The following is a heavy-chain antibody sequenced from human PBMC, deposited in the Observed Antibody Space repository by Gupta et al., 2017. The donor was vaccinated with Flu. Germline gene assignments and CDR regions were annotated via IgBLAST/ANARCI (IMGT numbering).Heavy chain of an antibody. CDR2: IIPFFGPT. V-gene: IGHV1-69*01. J-gene: IGHJ4*02. D-gene: IGHD2-15*01. Sequence: QVQLVQSGAAVKKPGSSVKVSCKASGVTFRSYVINWVRQAPGQGLEWMGGIIPFFGPTNYAQKFQGRVTIPADESTSTAYLELSSLRSEDTAVYYCARKGGGHCSGGTCYSFDYWGQGTLVIVSS. CDR3: ARKGGGHCSGGTCYSFDY. CDR1: GVTFRSYV.